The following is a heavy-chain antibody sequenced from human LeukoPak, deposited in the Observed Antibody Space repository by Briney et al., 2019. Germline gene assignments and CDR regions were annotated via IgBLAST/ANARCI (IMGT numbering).Heavy chain of an antibody. D-gene: IGHD3-22*01. V-gene: IGHV4-34*01. CDR3: ARGPRLYYYDSSGYYYY. CDR2: INHSGST. Sequence: SSETLSHTCAVYGGSFSGYYWSWIRQPPGKGLEWIGEINHSGSTNYNPSLKSRVTISVDTSKNQFSLKLSSVTAADTAVYFCARGPRLYYYDSSGYYYYWGQGTLVTVSS. J-gene: IGHJ4*02. CDR1: GGSFSGYY.